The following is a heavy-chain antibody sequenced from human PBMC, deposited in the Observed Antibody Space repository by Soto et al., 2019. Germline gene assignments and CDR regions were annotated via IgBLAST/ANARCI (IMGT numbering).Heavy chain of an antibody. CDR3: ARPLAAAGHFDY. CDR1: GYTFTIYA. CDR2: INAGNGNT. D-gene: IGHD6-13*01. J-gene: IGHJ4*02. V-gene: IGHV1-3*01. Sequence: GASVKVSCKASGYTFTIYAMQWVRQAPGQRLEWMGWINAGNGNTKYSQKFQGRVTITRDTSASTAYLQWSSLKASDTAMYYCARPLAAAGHFDYWGQGTLVTVSS.